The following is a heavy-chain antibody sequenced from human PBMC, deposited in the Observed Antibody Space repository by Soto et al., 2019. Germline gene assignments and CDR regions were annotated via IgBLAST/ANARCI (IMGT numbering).Heavy chain of an antibody. D-gene: IGHD3-22*01. CDR1: GLTFSRYA. Sequence: GGSLRLSCAASGLTFSRYAMSWVRQAPGKGLEWVSTISDSGFSTYYADSVKGRVTISRDNSKNTVFLQMNSLRVEDTAVYYCAKDVYYYESSGFSPYYFDYWGRGTLVTVSS. J-gene: IGHJ4*02. V-gene: IGHV3-23*01. CDR3: AKDVYYYESSGFSPYYFDY. CDR2: ISDSGFST.